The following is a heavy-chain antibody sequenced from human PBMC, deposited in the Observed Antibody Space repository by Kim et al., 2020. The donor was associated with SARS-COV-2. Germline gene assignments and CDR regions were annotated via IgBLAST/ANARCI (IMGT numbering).Heavy chain of an antibody. CDR1: GFPFDEYA. J-gene: IGHJ6*02. V-gene: IGHV3-20*04. CDR3: AREIWPDGTSYYYGMDV. Sequence: GGSLRLSCAASGFPFDEYAMNWVRQVPGKGLEWVSGINWNGRDAGYADSVKGRFTISRGNADYMLYLEMTSLRDDDTAVYYCAREIWPDGTSYYYGMDVWGQGPAVTVSS. D-gene: IGHD2-8*01. CDR2: INWNGRDA.